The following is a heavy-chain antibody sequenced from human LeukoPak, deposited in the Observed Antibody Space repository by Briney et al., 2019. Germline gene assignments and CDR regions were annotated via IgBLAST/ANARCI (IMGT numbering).Heavy chain of an antibody. Sequence: SETLSLTCAVSGGSISSGGYSWSWIRQPPGKGLGWIGYIYHSGSTYYNPSLKSRVTISVDRSKNQFSLKLSSVTAADTAVYYCARGKAPYYSDYWGQGTLVTVSS. CDR1: GGSISSGGYS. CDR3: ARGKAPYYSDY. V-gene: IGHV4-30-2*01. J-gene: IGHJ4*02. CDR2: IYHSGST.